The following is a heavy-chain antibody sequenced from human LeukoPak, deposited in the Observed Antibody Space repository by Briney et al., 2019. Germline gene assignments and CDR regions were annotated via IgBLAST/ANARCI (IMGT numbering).Heavy chain of an antibody. J-gene: IGHJ4*02. Sequence: GRSLRLSCAASGFTLNSYGMHWVRQAPVKGLEWVAVLSFDGSYKYYADSVKGRFTISRDNSKNTLYLQMNSLRVDDTAVYYCAKGSFSNWFDYWGQGTLVTASS. CDR1: GFTLNSYG. CDR3: AKGSFSNWFDY. CDR2: LSFDGSYK. D-gene: IGHD4-11*01. V-gene: IGHV3-30*18.